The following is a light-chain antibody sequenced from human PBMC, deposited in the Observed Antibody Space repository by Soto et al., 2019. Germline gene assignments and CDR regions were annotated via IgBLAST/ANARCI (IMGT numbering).Light chain of an antibody. Sequence: DIQMTQSPSSLSASVGDRVTITCRASQSISTYLNWYQHKPGKAPKVLIYAVSSLQSGVPSRFSGSGSGTEFTLTISSLQPDDFATYYCQQYNSYSFGQGTKVDIK. J-gene: IGKJ1*01. V-gene: IGKV1-16*01. CDR1: QSISTY. CDR3: QQYNSYS. CDR2: AVS.